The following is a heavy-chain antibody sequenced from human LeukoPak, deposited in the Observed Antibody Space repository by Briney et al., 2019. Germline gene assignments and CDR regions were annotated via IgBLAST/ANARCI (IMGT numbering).Heavy chain of an antibody. CDR2: IYYSGST. V-gene: IGHV4-59*08. Sequence: SETLSLTCTVSGGSISSYYWSWIRQPPGKGLEWIGYIYYSGSTNYNPSLKSRVTISVDTSKNQFSLKLSSVTAADTAVYYCARRQTPGIAAAGAIDYWGQGTLVTVSS. D-gene: IGHD6-13*01. CDR3: ARRQTPGIAAAGAIDY. J-gene: IGHJ4*02. CDR1: GGSISSYY.